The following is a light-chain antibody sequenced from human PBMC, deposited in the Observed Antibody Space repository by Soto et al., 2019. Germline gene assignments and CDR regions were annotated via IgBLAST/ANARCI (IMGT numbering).Light chain of an antibody. CDR1: QGISSY. V-gene: IGKV1-8*01. CDR2: DAS. CDR3: QQVNVYPST. J-gene: IGKJ4*01. Sequence: AVRMTKSPSSFSASTGDRVTITCRASQGISSYLGWYQQKPGKAPNLLIYDASTLHSGVPSRFSGGGSGTDFTLTISSLQPEDFATYYCQQVNVYPSTFGGGTKVDI.